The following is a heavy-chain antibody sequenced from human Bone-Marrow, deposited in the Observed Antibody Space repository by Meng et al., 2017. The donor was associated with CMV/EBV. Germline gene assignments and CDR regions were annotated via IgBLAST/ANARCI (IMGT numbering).Heavy chain of an antibody. CDR2: SSTSGSTI. D-gene: IGHD6-6*01. CDR3: ARLSSSSSGKGMDV. Sequence: GGSMRLSCVVSGFTFSTYEMNCVRQAPGKGLEWVSYSSTSGSTIYHADSVKGRFTISRDNAKNPLYLQMNSLRAEDTAIYYCARLSSSSSGKGMDVWGQGTTVTVSS. CDR1: GFTFSTYE. J-gene: IGHJ6*02. V-gene: IGHV3-48*03.